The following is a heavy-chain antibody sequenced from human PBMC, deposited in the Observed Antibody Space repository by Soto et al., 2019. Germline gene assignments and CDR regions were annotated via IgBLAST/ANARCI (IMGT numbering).Heavy chain of an antibody. CDR2: IYYSGSI. CDR3: AREDDGGDRDYYGLDV. V-gene: IGHV4-30-4*08. J-gene: IGHJ6*02. Sequence: PSETLSLTCVVYGGSFSGYYWSWIRQSPGKGLEWIGYIYYSGSIFYNPSFKSRVTISVDTSKNQFSLQLSSVTAADTAVYFCAREDDGGDRDYYGLDVWGQGTTVTVSS. CDR1: GGSFSGYY. D-gene: IGHD2-21*02.